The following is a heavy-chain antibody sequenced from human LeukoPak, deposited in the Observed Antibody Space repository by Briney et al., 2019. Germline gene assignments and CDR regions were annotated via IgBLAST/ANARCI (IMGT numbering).Heavy chain of an antibody. J-gene: IGHJ4*02. D-gene: IGHD5-18*01. CDR1: GYTLTELS. Sequence: ASVKVSCKVSGYTLTELSMHWVRQAPGKGLEWMGGFDPEDGETIYAQKFQGRVTMTEDTSTDTAYMELSSLRSEDTAVYYCANLNYVDTAWDYWGQGTLVTVSS. V-gene: IGHV1-24*01. CDR2: FDPEDGET. CDR3: ANLNYVDTAWDY.